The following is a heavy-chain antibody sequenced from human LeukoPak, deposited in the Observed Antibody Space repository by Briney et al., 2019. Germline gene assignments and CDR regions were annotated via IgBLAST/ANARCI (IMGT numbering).Heavy chain of an antibody. CDR2: ISAYNGNT. V-gene: IGHV1-18*01. D-gene: IGHD3-22*01. CDR3: AREHYYDSSGYYFKLPPTWFDP. J-gene: IGHJ5*02. CDR1: GYTFTSYG. Sequence: VASVKVSCKASGYTFTSYGISWVRQAPGQGLEWMGWISAYNGNTNYAQKIQGRVTMTTDTSTSTAYMELRSLRSDDTAVYYCAREHYYDSSGYYFKLPPTWFDPWGQGTLVTVSS.